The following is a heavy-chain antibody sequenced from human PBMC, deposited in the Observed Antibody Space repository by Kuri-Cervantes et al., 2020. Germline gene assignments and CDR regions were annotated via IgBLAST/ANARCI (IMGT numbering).Heavy chain of an antibody. V-gene: IGHV3-23*01. CDR1: GFTFSTYA. CDR2: ITNTGGST. J-gene: IGHJ4*02. D-gene: IGHD1-26*01. CDR3: AKGAGGSQRK. Sequence: GESLKISCAGSGFTFSTYAMNWVRQASGKGLEWVSAITNTGGSTYYADSVKGRFTISRDNSKNTLYLQMNSLRAEDTAAYYCAKGAGGSQRKWGQGTLVTVSS.